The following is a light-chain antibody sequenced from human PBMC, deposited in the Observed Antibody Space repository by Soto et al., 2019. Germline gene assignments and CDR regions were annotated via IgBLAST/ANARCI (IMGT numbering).Light chain of an antibody. V-gene: IGKV1-39*01. CDR3: QQSYSTPYT. CDR1: QSISSY. J-gene: IGKJ2*01. Sequence: DIQMTQSPSSLSASVGDRVTITCRASQSISSYLNWYQQKPGKAPKLLIYAASILQSGVPSRFSGSGSGTDFTLTIRSLQPEDFATYYCQQSYSTPYTFGQGTKLEFK. CDR2: AAS.